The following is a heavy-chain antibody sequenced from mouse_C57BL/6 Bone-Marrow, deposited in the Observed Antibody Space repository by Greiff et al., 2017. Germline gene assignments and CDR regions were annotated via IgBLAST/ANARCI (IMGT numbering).Heavy chain of an antibody. Sequence: DVHLVESGGGLVKPGGSLKLSCAASGFTFSDYGMHWVRQAPEKGLEWVAYISSGSSTIYYADTVKGRFTISRDNAKNTLFLQMTSLRSEDTAMYYCARIPYGSSPYWYFDVWGTGTTVTVSS. V-gene: IGHV5-17*01. CDR3: ARIPYGSSPYWYFDV. CDR2: ISSGSSTI. J-gene: IGHJ1*03. CDR1: GFTFSDYG. D-gene: IGHD1-1*01.